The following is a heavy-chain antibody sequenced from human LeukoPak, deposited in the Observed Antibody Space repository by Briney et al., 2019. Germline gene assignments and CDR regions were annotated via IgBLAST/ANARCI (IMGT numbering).Heavy chain of an antibody. CDR1: GFTFSNYG. D-gene: IGHD3-10*01. J-gene: IGHJ4*02. CDR3: SKMGGFLDY. CDR2: ISSGGGIT. Sequence: GGSLRLSCAASGFTFSNYGMSWVRQAPGKGLEWVSAISSGGGITYYADSVMGRFTISRDNSKNTLYLQMNSLKAEDTAVYYCSKMGGFLDYWGQGTLVTVSS. V-gene: IGHV3-23*01.